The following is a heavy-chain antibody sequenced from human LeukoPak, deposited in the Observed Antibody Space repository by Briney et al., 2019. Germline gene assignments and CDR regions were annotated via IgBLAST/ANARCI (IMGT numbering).Heavy chain of an antibody. CDR2: IKSKTDGGTT. D-gene: IGHD1-7*01. J-gene: IGHJ6*03. V-gene: IGHV3-15*01. CDR1: GFTFSNAW. CDR3: TTDQSISNWNYDYYYYYMDV. Sequence: GGSLRLSCAASGFTFSNAWMSWVRQAPGKGLEWVGRIKSKTDGGTTDYAAPVKGRFTISRDDSKNTLYLQMNSLKTEDTAVYYCTTDQSISNWNYDYYYYYMDVWGKGTTVTVSS.